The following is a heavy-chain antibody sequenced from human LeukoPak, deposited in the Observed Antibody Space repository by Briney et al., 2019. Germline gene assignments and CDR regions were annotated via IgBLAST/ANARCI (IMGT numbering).Heavy chain of an antibody. CDR2: VSGSGGRT. CDR1: GFTFSSYE. J-gene: IGHJ4*02. V-gene: IGHV3-23*01. Sequence: GGSLRLSCAASGFTFSSYEMNWVRQAPGKGLEWVSVVSGSGGRTYYADSVKGRFTISRDNSKNTLFLQMNSLRAEDTAVYYCAKVGDYDILTGYSVYFDYWGQGTLLTVSS. D-gene: IGHD3-9*01. CDR3: AKVGDYDILTGYSVYFDY.